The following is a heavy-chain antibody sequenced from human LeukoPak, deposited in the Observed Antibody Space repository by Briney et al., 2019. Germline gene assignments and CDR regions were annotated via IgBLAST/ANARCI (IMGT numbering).Heavy chain of an antibody. J-gene: IGHJ4*02. CDR2: INHSGST. V-gene: IGHV4-39*07. CDR1: GGSISSSSYY. D-gene: IGHD3-22*01. Sequence: KSSETLSLTCTVSGGSISSSSYYWSWIRQPPGKGLEWIGEINHSGSTNYNPSLKSRVTISVDTSKNQFSLKLSSVTAADTAVYYCATRLARYYYDSSGYYARKGEFDYWGQGTLVTVSS. CDR3: ATRLARYYYDSSGYYARKGEFDY.